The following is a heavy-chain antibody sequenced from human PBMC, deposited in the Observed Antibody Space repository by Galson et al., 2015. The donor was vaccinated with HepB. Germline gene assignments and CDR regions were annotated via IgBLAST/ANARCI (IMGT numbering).Heavy chain of an antibody. CDR2: ISWNSDFT. D-gene: IGHD3-10*01. J-gene: IGHJ6*02. CDR3: AQDLTYYDGSVSYFVGMDV. CDR1: GFTFEDYA. Sequence: SLRLSCAASGFTFEDYAMHWVRQVPGKGLEWVSGISWNSDFTGYADSVRGRFTISRDNAKYSLYLQMNSLRADDTALYYCAQDLTYYDGSVSYFVGMDVWGQGTTFTVSS. V-gene: IGHV3-9*01.